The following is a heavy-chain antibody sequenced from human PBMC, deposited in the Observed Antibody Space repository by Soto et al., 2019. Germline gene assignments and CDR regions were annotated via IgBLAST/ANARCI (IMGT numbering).Heavy chain of an antibody. D-gene: IGHD3-22*01. CDR3: ARLVITYNWFDP. J-gene: IGHJ5*02. CDR2: IYYSGSP. V-gene: IGHV4-39*01. CDR1: GGSISSSSYH. Sequence: QLQLQESGPGLVKPSETLSLTCTVSGGSISSSSYHWGWIRQPPGKGLEWIGSIYYSGSPYYNPSLKSRVTISVDTSKNQFSLKLSSVTAADTAVYYWARLVITYNWFDPWGQGTLVTVSS.